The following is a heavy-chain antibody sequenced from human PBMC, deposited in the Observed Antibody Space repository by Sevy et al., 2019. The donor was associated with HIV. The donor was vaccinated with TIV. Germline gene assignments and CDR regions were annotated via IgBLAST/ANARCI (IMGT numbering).Heavy chain of an antibody. J-gene: IGHJ4*02. CDR2: VNNDGSGQ. CDR3: ARNSGN. Sequence: GESLKISCAASGFTFTNFWMSWVRQAPGKGLEWVANVNNDGSGQKYADYVKGRFIISRDNAKNSLYLQMNSLRTEDTAVYYCARNSGNWGQGTLVTVSS. CDR1: GFTFTNFW. V-gene: IGHV3-7*01. D-gene: IGHD6-19*01.